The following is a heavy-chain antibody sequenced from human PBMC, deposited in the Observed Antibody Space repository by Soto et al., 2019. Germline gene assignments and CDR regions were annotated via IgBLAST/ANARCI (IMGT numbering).Heavy chain of an antibody. CDR3: ATKSPSRDFWSGYYPYYFDY. CDR1: GYTLTELS. V-gene: IGHV1-24*01. Sequence: ASVKVSCKVSGYTLTELSMHWVRQAPGKGLEWMGGFDPEDGETIYAQKFQGRVTMTEDTSTDTAYMELSSLRSEDTAVYYCATKSPSRDFWSGYYPYYFDYWGQGTLVTVSS. J-gene: IGHJ4*02. D-gene: IGHD3-3*01. CDR2: FDPEDGET.